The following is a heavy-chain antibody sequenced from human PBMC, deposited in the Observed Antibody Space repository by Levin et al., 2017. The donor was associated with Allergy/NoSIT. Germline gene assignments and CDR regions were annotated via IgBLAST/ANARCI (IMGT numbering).Heavy chain of an antibody. Sequence: PGGSLRLSCKASGYTFTSYYLHWVRQAPGQGLEWMGLINPRDGSTKYAQNFQGRVTMTRDTSTSTVYVDLSSLKSEDTAVYYCARDYTGSYVLGSWGQGTLITVSS. D-gene: IGHD1-26*01. J-gene: IGHJ4*02. CDR3: ARDYTGSYVLGS. CDR1: GYTFTSYY. V-gene: IGHV1-46*01. CDR2: INPRDGST.